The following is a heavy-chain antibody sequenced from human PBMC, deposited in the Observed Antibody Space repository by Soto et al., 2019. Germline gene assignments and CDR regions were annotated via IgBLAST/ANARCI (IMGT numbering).Heavy chain of an antibody. V-gene: IGHV3-30-3*01. J-gene: IGHJ6*02. Sequence: QVQLVESGGGVVQPGRSLRLSCAASGFTFSSYAMHWVRQAPGKGLEWVAVISYDGSNKYYADSVKGRFTISRDNSKNTLYLQMNSLRAEDTAVYYCARDLDVAMVPYYYYGMDVWGQGTTVTVSS. CDR1: GFTFSSYA. CDR2: ISYDGSNK. CDR3: ARDLDVAMVPYYYYGMDV. D-gene: IGHD5-18*01.